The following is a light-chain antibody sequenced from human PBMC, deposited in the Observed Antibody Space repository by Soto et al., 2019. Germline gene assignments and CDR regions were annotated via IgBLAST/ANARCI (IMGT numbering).Light chain of an antibody. CDR1: QSVSSSY. J-gene: IGKJ2*01. Sequence: EIVLTQSPGTLSLSPGERATLSCRASQSVSSSYLAWYQQKPGQAPRLLIYGASSRATGIPDRFSGSGSGTDSTLTISRLEPEDFAVYYCQQYGSSQTFGQGTNLEIK. CDR2: GAS. V-gene: IGKV3-20*01. CDR3: QQYGSSQT.